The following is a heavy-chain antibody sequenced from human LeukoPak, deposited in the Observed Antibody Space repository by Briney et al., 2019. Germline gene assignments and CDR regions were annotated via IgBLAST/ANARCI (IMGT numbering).Heavy chain of an antibody. J-gene: IGHJ4*02. Sequence: SETLSLTCTVSGASISTHYWSWIRQPPEKGPEWIGDFYYSGSTNYNPSLKSRATISGDTSKNQFSLKLRSVTAADTAVYYCARVGGITTAHLDLDHWGQGTLVTVSS. CDR2: FYYSGST. D-gene: IGHD6-13*01. V-gene: IGHV4-59*11. CDR3: ARVGGITTAHLDLDH. CDR1: GASISTHY.